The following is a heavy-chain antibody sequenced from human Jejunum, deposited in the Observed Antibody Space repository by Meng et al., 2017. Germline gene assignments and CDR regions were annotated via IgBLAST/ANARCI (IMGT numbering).Heavy chain of an antibody. J-gene: IGHJ4*02. D-gene: IGHD5-18*01. CDR1: GASISSSPYY. CDR3: ARARRYSYGYDPSSPIDY. Sequence: SETLSLTCTVSGASISSSPYYWGWIRQPPGKGLEWIGSIYHSGTTYYKPSLKNRVTISVDTSKNQFSLKLRFVAAADTAVYYRARARRYSYGYDPSSPIDYWGQGTLVTVSS. CDR2: IYHSGTT. V-gene: IGHV4-39*07.